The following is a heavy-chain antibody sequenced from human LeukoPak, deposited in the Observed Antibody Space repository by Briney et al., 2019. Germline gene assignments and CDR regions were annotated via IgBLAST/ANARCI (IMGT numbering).Heavy chain of an antibody. D-gene: IGHD6-19*01. V-gene: IGHV1-69*13. J-gene: IGHJ4*02. CDR2: IIPIFGTA. CDR3: ARAPGYSSGWYLG. CDR1: GYTFTSYG. Sequence: SVKVSCKASGYTFTSYGISWVRQAPGQGLEWMGGIIPIFGTANYAQKFQGRVTITADESTSTAYMELSSLRSEDTAVYYCARAPGYSSGWYLGWGQGTLVTVSS.